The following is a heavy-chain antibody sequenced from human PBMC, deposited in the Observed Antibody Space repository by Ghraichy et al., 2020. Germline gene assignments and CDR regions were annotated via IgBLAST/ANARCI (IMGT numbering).Heavy chain of an antibody. CDR2: IWYDGSNK. CDR1: GFTFSSYG. J-gene: IGHJ4*02. Sequence: GGSLRLSCAASGFTFSSYGMHWVRQAPGKGLEWVAVIWYDGSNKYYADSVKGRFTISRDNSKNTLYLQMNSLRAEDTAVYYCARDLLPGSYHRTPFDYWGQGTLVTVSS. V-gene: IGHV3-33*01. D-gene: IGHD1-26*01. CDR3: ARDLLPGSYHRTPFDY.